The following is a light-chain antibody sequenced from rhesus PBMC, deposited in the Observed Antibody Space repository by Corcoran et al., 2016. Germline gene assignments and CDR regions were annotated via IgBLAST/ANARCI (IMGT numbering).Light chain of an antibody. CDR1: ENVNNY. CDR3: QHSYGTPFP. Sequence: DIQMTQSPSSLSASVGDRVTITCRASENVNNYLHWYQQKPGKAPKLLIYKASTLESGVPSRFSGSGSGTDFTLTIRSLQPEDFASYYCQHSYGTPFPFGHGTKLDIK. V-gene: IGKV1-74*01. J-gene: IGKJ3*01. CDR2: KAS.